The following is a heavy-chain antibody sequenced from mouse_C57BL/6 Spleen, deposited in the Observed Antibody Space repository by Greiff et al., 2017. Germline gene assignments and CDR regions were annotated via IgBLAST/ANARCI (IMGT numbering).Heavy chain of an antibody. CDR1: GFTFTSYW. CDR2: INPSNGGT. CDR3: ARPLYGCDY. Sequence: VQLQQPGTELVKPGASVKLSCKASGFTFTSYWMHWVKQRPGQGLEWIGNINPSNGGTNYTAQFKGKATFTTDTSSNKAYMQLSSLTTEDTAIYYCARPLYGCDYWGQGTTLTVSA. J-gene: IGHJ2*01. D-gene: IGHD1-1*01. V-gene: IGHV1-53*01.